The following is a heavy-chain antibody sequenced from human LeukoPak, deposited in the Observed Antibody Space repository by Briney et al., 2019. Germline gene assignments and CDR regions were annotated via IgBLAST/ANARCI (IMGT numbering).Heavy chain of an antibody. J-gene: IGHJ3*02. Sequence: SETLSLTCTVSGGSISSSSYYWGWIRQPPGKGLEWIGNIYYSGSTYYNPSLKSRVTISVDTSKNQFSLKLRSVTAADTAVYYCARDTGIFPHYAFDIWGQGTMVTVSS. D-gene: IGHD2-8*02. CDR3: ARDTGIFPHYAFDI. V-gene: IGHV4-39*07. CDR1: GGSISSSSYY. CDR2: IYYSGST.